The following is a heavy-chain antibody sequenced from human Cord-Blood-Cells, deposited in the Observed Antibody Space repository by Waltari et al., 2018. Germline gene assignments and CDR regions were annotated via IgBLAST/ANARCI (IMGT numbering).Heavy chain of an antibody. CDR2: IYPGDSDT. D-gene: IGHD2-2*02. Sequence: EVHLVQSGAELKKPGESVTIACTASGYSVTSYWIGRLRQMTGKGLEWMGIIYPGDSDTRYSPSFQGQVTISADKSISTAYLQWSSLKASDTAMYYCAGGYCSSTSCYTAFDIWGQGTMVTVSS. J-gene: IGHJ3*02. CDR3: AGGYCSSTSCYTAFDI. CDR1: GYSVTSYW. V-gene: IGHV5-51*01.